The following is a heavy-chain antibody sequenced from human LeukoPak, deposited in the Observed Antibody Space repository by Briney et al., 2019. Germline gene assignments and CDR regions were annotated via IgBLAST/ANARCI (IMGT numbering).Heavy chain of an antibody. D-gene: IGHD1-26*01. V-gene: IGHV3-23*01. J-gene: IGHJ4*02. CDR2: ISGSGDST. Sequence: GGSLRLSCAASGFTFSNYAMSWVRQAPGKGLEWVSGISGSGDSTYYADTVKGRFTISRDNSKNTLYLQMTSLRVEDTAVYYCAKGEVGSYYDYFDYWGQRTLVTVSS. CDR3: AKGEVGSYYDYFDY. CDR1: GFTFSNYA.